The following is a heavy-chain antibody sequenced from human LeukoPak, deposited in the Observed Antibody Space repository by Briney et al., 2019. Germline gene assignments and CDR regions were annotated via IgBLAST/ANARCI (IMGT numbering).Heavy chain of an antibody. D-gene: IGHD3-10*01. Sequence: SETLSLTCSVSGGSISSSSYYWGWIRQPPGKGLEWIGSINYSGKTYHNPSPKSRVTISVDTSKNQFSLKLSSVTAADTAVYYCARRGRGAIWFGERLDYWGQGTLVTVSS. CDR3: ARRGRGAIWFGERLDY. CDR2: INYSGKT. J-gene: IGHJ4*02. CDR1: GGSISSSSYY. V-gene: IGHV4-39*07.